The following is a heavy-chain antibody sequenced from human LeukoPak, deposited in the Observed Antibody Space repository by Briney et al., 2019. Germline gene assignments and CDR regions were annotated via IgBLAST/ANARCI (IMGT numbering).Heavy chain of an antibody. D-gene: IGHD4-23*01. CDR2: ISSSSSYI. V-gene: IGHV3-21*01. J-gene: IGHJ4*02. CDR1: GFTFSSYS. CDR3: ARDPFSTAVTADY. Sequence: GGSLRLSCAASGFTFSSYSMNWVRQAPGKGLEWVSSISSSSSYIYYADSVKGRFTISRDNAKNSLYLQMNSLRAEDTAVYYCARDPFSTAVTADYWGQGTLVTVSS.